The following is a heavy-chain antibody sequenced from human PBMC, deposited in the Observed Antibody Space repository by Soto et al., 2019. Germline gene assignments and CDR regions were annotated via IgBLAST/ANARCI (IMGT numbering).Heavy chain of an antibody. V-gene: IGHV3-30*18. CDR3: AKDRGTRLYYYYMDV. D-gene: IGHD3-10*01. CDR1: GFTFSSYG. CDR2: ISYDGSNK. Sequence: QVQLVESGGGVVQPGRSLRLSCAASGFTFSSYGMHWVRQAPGKGLEWVAVISYDGSNKYYADSGKGRFTISRDNSKNTLYLQMNSLRAEDTAVYYCAKDRGTRLYYYYMDVWGKGTTVTVSS. J-gene: IGHJ6*03.